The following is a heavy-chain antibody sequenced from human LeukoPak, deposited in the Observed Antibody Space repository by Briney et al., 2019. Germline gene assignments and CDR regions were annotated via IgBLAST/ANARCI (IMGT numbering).Heavy chain of an antibody. D-gene: IGHD1-26*01. Sequence: AASVKVSCKASGYTFTSYDIKWVRQATGQGLEWMGWMNPNSGNTGYAQKFQGRVTMTRNTSISTAYMELSSLRSEDTAVYYCARVWGLSGSYYNYWGQGTLVTVSS. CDR1: GYTFTSYD. CDR2: MNPNSGNT. CDR3: ARVWGLSGSYYNY. J-gene: IGHJ4*02. V-gene: IGHV1-8*01.